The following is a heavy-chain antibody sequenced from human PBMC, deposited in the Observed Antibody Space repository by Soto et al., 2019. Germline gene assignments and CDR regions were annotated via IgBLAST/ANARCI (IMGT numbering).Heavy chain of an antibody. CDR2: IYYSGST. V-gene: IGHV4-31*03. CDR1: GGSISSGGYY. J-gene: IGHJ4*02. CDR3: ASHDSRHRSSYGY. Sequence: QVQLQESGPGLVKPSQTLSLTCTVSGGSISSGGYYWSWIRQHPGKGLEWIGCIYYSGSTYYNPSRQSRVTISVDTSKNQFSLKLSSVTAADTAVYYCASHDSRHRSSYGYWGQGTLVTVSS. D-gene: IGHD1-26*01.